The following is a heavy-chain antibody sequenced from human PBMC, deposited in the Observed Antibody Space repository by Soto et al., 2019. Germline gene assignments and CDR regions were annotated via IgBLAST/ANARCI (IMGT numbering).Heavy chain of an antibody. D-gene: IGHD5-18*01. CDR3: SRGIHV. J-gene: IGHJ4*02. CDR1: GGSINSGGYC. V-gene: IGHV4-31*03. Sequence: QVQLQESGPGLVKPSQTLSLTCTVSGGSINSGGYCWSWIRQHPGKGLDWIGCISYGGSTSYNPSLKSRVTISVDTSKNQFSLKLTSVTAAATAVYYCSRGIHVWGQGALITVSS. CDR2: ISYGGST.